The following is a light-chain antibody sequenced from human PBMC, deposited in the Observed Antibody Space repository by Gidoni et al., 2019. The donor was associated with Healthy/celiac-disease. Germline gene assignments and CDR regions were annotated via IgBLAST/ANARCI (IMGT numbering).Light chain of an antibody. CDR3: QQSYSTIFT. J-gene: IGKJ3*01. Sequence: DIQMTQSPSSRSASVGDRVTITCRASQSISSYLNWYQQKPGKAPKLLIYAASSLQSGVPSRFSGSGSGTDFTLTISSLQPEDFATYYCQQSYSTIFTFGPGTKVDIK. CDR2: AAS. V-gene: IGKV1-39*01. CDR1: QSISSY.